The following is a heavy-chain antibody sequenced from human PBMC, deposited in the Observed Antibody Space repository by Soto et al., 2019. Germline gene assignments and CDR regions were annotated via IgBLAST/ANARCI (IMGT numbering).Heavy chain of an antibody. J-gene: IGHJ5*02. CDR2: VYATGTT. CDR1: GGSISKFY. V-gene: IGHV4-4*07. CDR3: VRDGSKTLRDWFDP. Sequence: QVQLQESGPGVVKPSETLSLSCSVSGGSISKFYWSWIRKTAGKGLEWMGRVYATGTTDSNPSLRIRVTMSVDISKKTFSLRLTSVTPADTGVYYCVRDGSKTLRDWFDPWGQGKLVTVSS.